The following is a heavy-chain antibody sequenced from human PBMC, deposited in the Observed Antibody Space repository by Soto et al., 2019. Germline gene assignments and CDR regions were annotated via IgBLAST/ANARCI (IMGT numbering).Heavy chain of an antibody. CDR1: GGSFSGYY. J-gene: IGHJ5*02. CDR3: ASGGILTGYKNWFDP. CDR2: INHSGST. Sequence: SVTLSLTCAVYGGSFSGYYCSWSRELPGKGLEWIGEINHSGSTNYTPSLKSRVTISVDTSKNQFSLKLSSVTAADTAVYYCASGGILTGYKNWFDPWGQGTLVTVSS. V-gene: IGHV4-34*01. D-gene: IGHD3-9*01.